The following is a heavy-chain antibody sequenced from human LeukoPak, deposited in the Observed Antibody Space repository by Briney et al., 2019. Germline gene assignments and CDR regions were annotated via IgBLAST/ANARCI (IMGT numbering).Heavy chain of an antibody. J-gene: IGHJ3*02. CDR3: ARVRDGYNDAYDI. CDR2: INPGGGNT. V-gene: IGHV1-46*01. CDR1: EYTFTGYY. Sequence: AASVKVSCKASEYTFTGYYMHWVRQAPGQGLEWMGLINPGGGNTNYAQNFQGRVTMTRDTSTSTVYMELSSLRSEDTAIYYCARVRDGYNDAYDIWGQGTMVTVSS. D-gene: IGHD5-24*01.